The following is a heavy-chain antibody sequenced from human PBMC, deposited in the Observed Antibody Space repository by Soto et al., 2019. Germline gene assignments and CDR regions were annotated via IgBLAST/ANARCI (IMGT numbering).Heavy chain of an antibody. CDR3: AMFSEYGNRGGENCHYNFDY. J-gene: IGHJ4*02. Sequence: QVQLVQSEAEVKKPGASMKVSCKTSGYTFTNYGIAWVRQAPGQGLEWMGWISAFNGNTNFAQKIQGRVTMTTDTPTTTAYMDRKSLISDDTAVYYWAMFSEYGNRGGENCHYNFDYWGQGTLVTVSS. V-gene: IGHV1-18*01. CDR1: GYTFTNYG. D-gene: IGHD3-3*01. CDR2: ISAFNGNT.